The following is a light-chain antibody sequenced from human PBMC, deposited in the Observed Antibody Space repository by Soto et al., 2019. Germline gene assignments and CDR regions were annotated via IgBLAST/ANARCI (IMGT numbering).Light chain of an antibody. CDR3: MQGRHLAWT. J-gene: IGKJ1*01. Sequence: DVVVTQSPLSLPVTLGQSASISCRSNQSLENSDGKTYLSWFKQRPGQSPRRLISEVSKRDSGVPDRFRGSGLGTDFTLHISSVEAEDVGVYYCMQGRHLAWTFGQGTRVEIK. V-gene: IGKV2-30*01. CDR2: EVS. CDR1: QSLENSDGKTY.